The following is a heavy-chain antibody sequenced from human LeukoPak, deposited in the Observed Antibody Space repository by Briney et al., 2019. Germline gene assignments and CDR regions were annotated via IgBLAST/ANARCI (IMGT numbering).Heavy chain of an antibody. V-gene: IGHV3-9*01. Sequence: LSGRSLRLSCAASGFTFDDYAMHWVRQAPGKGLEWVSGISWNSGSIGYADSVKGRFTISRDNSKNTLYLQMNSLRAEDTAVYYCAKDLEQQLDGYYFDYWGQGTLVTVSS. CDR2: ISWNSGSI. CDR1: GFTFDDYA. D-gene: IGHD6-13*01. J-gene: IGHJ4*02. CDR3: AKDLEQQLDGYYFDY.